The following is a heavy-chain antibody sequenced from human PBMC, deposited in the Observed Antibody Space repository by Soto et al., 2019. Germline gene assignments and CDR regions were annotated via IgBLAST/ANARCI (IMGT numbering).Heavy chain of an antibody. J-gene: IGHJ4*02. CDR2: ITYDGSNK. Sequence: GGSLRLSCAASGFTFSSYGMHWVRQAPGKGLEWVGGITYDGSNKYYADSVKGRFTITRDKSKSTLYLEMNSLRAEDTAVYYCAKDLLEYYSSGSYLCFDYWGQGTLVTVSS. V-gene: IGHV3-30*18. D-gene: IGHD2-15*01. CDR1: GFTFSSYG. CDR3: AKDLLEYYSSGSYLCFDY.